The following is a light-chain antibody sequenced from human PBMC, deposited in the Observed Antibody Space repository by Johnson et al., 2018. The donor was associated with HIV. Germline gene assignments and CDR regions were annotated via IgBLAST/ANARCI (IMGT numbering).Light chain of an antibody. CDR3: GTWDSSLYVVG. CDR2: ENK. J-gene: IGLJ1*01. V-gene: IGLV1-51*01. Sequence: QSVLTQPPSVSAAPGQKVTISCSGSSSNIGNNYVSWYQQLPGTSPKLLIYENKARPSGIPDRFSGSKSATSATLAITGLQTGDEADYYCGTWDSSLYVVGFGSGTKVTVL. CDR1: SSNIGNNY.